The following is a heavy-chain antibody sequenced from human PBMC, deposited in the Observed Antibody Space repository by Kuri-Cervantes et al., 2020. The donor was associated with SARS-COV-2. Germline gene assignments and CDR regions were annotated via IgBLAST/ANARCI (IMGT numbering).Heavy chain of an antibody. Sequence: GESLKISCAASGFTFDSYAMSWVRQAPGKGLEWVSTISGSGLTTYYADSVKGQFTVSRDNSKNTLYLQMNSLRAEDTAVYYCAKDHKKWELRHDAFDIWGQGKMVTVSS. D-gene: IGHD1-26*01. J-gene: IGHJ3*02. CDR3: AKDHKKWELRHDAFDI. CDR2: ISGSGLTT. V-gene: IGHV3-23*01. CDR1: GFTFDSYA.